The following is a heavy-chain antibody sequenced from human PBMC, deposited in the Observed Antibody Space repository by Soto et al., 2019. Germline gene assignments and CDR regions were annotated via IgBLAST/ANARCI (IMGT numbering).Heavy chain of an antibody. Sequence: EVQLLESGGGLVQPEGSLRLSCAASGFTFSNYAMTWVRQAPGKGLEWVTTISGSGSNTYYADSVKGRFTISRDNAKNTLYLQMNSLRAEDTAVYYCARDRGWSLFDYWGQGTLVTVSS. CDR2: ISGSGSNT. CDR1: GFTFSNYA. CDR3: ARDRGWSLFDY. J-gene: IGHJ4*02. D-gene: IGHD6-19*01. V-gene: IGHV3-23*01.